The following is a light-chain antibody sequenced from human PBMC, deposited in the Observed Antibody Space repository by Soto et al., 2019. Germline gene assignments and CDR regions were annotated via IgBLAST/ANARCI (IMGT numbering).Light chain of an antibody. Sequence: EIVLTQSPGTLSLSPGERATLSCRASQSVSSNYLAWYQQKPGQAPRLLIYGASSRATGIPDRFSGSGSGTDFTLTISRLEPEGFAVYYCQQYGSSPRTFGGGTKVDIK. CDR1: QSVSSNY. V-gene: IGKV3-20*01. CDR2: GAS. J-gene: IGKJ4*01. CDR3: QQYGSSPRT.